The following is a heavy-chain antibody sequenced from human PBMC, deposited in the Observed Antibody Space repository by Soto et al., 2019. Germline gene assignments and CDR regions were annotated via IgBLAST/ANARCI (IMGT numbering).Heavy chain of an antibody. V-gene: IGHV1-69*08. CDR3: ERELTGNHWFDP. Sequence: QVQLVQSGAEVKKPGSSVKVSCKASGGTFSSYTISWVRQAPGQGLEWMGRIIPILGIANYAQKFQGRVTITADKSTSTAYMELSSLRSEDTAVYYCERELTGNHWFDPWGQGTLVTVSS. CDR2: IIPILGIA. J-gene: IGHJ5*02. CDR1: GGTFSSYT.